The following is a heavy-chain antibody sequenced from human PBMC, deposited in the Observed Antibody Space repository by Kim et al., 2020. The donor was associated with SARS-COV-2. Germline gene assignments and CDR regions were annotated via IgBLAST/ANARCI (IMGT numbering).Heavy chain of an antibody. Sequence: GGSLRLSCVASGFIFGSYAMSWVRQAPGKGLEWVSAISGPGDNTYYADFVNGRFSIARDNSKNTLYLQMNSLRAEDTAIYYCAKDIRFQGGVSRDSLSPSEYFQKYYAMDVWGQGTTVTVSS. CDR3: AKDIRFQGGVSRDSLSPSEYFQKYYAMDV. CDR1: GFIFGSYA. D-gene: IGHD3-16*01. V-gene: IGHV3-23*01. CDR2: ISGPGDNT. J-gene: IGHJ6*02.